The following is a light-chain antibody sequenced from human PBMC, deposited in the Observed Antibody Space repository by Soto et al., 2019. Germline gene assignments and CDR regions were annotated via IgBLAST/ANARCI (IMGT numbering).Light chain of an antibody. Sequence: QSVLTQPPSVSAAPGQKVTVSCSGSSSNIGNNHVSWYQHLPGTAPKVLIYDNSKRPSGIPDRFSGSKSATSATLDITGLQTGDEADYYCGSWDRSLRGWVFGGGTKVTVL. CDR2: DNS. CDR1: SSNIGNNH. CDR3: GSWDRSLRGWV. J-gene: IGLJ3*02. V-gene: IGLV1-51*01.